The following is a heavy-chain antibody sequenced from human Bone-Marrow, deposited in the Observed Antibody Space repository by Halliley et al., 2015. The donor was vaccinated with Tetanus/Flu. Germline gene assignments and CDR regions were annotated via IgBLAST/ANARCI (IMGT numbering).Heavy chain of an antibody. J-gene: IGHJ4*02. D-gene: IGHD4-4*01. CDR3: AKPALEMATITYYFDY. V-gene: IGHV3-23*01. Sequence: ISGNGGSTYYADPVKGRFTISRDNSKNTLYLQMNSLRAEDTAVYYCAKPALEMATITYYFDYWGQGTLVTVSS. CDR2: ISGNGGST.